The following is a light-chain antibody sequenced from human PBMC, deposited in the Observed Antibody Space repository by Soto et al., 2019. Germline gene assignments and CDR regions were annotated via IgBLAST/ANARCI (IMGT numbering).Light chain of an antibody. CDR1: QSISTW. V-gene: IGKV1-5*01. Sequence: IRMNHPPTSLSCSFLDRGTITFRASQSISTWLAWYQQKPGKAPKVLIYDASSLESGVPSRFSGSGSGTEFTLTICRLQPDEFATYYCQHSDSSSIKFGEGTRPEIK. CDR2: DAS. J-gene: IGKJ5*01. CDR3: QHSDSSSIK.